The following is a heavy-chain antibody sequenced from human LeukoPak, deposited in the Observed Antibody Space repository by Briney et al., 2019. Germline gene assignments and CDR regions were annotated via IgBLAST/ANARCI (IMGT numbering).Heavy chain of an antibody. J-gene: IGHJ5*02. CDR1: GGSISSYY. D-gene: IGHD4-23*01. Sequence: SETLSLTCTVSGGSISSYYWSWIRQPPGKGLEWIGYIYYSGSTNYNPSLKSRVTISVDTSKNQFSLKLSSVTAADTAVYYCARSKTTVVTWFDPWGQGTLVTVSS. CDR2: IYYSGST. CDR3: ARSKTTVVTWFDP. V-gene: IGHV4-59*01.